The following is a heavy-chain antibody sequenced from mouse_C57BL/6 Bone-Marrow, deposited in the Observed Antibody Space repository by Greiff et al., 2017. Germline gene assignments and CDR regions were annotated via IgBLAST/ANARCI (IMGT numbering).Heavy chain of an antibody. CDR3: ARAYGSSYRFDY. CDR1: GYTFTSYW. V-gene: IGHV1-55*01. J-gene: IGHJ2*01. D-gene: IGHD1-1*01. Sequence: VQLQQPGAELVKPGASVKMSCKASGYTFTSYWITWVKQRPGQGLEWIGDIYPGSGSTNYNEKFKSKATLTVDTSSSTAYMQLSSLTSEDSAVYYCARAYGSSYRFDYWGQGTTLTVSS. CDR2: IYPGSGST.